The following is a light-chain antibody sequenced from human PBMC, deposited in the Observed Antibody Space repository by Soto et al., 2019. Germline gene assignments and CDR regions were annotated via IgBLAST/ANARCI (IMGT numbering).Light chain of an antibody. Sequence: EIVLTQSPATLSLSPGERATLSCGASQNVSNSYLAWHQQKPGLAPRLLIYDASSRAIGIPDRFSGSGSGADFTLSISRLEPEDCAVYYCQQYGTSRWTFGQGTKVEIK. CDR2: DAS. CDR3: QQYGTSRWT. J-gene: IGKJ1*01. CDR1: QNVSNSY. V-gene: IGKV3D-20*01.